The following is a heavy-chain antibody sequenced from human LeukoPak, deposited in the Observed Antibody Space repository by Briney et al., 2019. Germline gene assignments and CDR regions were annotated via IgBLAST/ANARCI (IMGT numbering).Heavy chain of an antibody. V-gene: IGHV4-59*01. D-gene: IGHD1-26*01. CDR1: GGSISSYY. J-gene: IGHJ4*02. Sequence: KPSESLSLTCTVSGGSISSYYWSWIRQPPGKGLEWIGYIYYSGSTKYNPSLKSRVTISVGTSKNQFSLKLSSVTAADTAVYYCAREFVQWEPDYWGQGTLVTVSS. CDR2: IYYSGST. CDR3: AREFVQWEPDY.